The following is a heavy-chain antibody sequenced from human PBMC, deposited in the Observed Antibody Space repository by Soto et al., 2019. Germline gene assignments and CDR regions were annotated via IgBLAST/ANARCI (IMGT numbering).Heavy chain of an antibody. CDR1: GYNFASYW. D-gene: IGHD2-2*01. CDR2: IDPIDSYT. V-gene: IGHV5-10-1*01. Sequence: GESLKISCQGSGYNFASYWISWVRQMPGKGLEWMGRIDPIDSYTNYSPSFQGHVTISADKSISTAYLQWSSLKASDTAMYYCARRYCSSASCPRNYYGMDVWGQGTTVTISS. J-gene: IGHJ6*02. CDR3: ARRYCSSASCPRNYYGMDV.